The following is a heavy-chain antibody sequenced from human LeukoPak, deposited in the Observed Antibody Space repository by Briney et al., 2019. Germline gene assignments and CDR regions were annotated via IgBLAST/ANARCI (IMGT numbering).Heavy chain of an antibody. CDR3: ARGGRGAGDSSSSESGY. J-gene: IGHJ4*02. CDR2: MNPNSGNT. Sequence: ASVKVSCKASGGTFSSYAISWVRQATGQGLEWMGWMNPNSGNTGYAQKFQGRVTITRNTSISTAYMELSSLRSEDTAVYYCARGGRGAGDSSSSESGYWGQGTLVTVSS. V-gene: IGHV1-8*03. CDR1: GGTFSSYA. D-gene: IGHD6-6*01.